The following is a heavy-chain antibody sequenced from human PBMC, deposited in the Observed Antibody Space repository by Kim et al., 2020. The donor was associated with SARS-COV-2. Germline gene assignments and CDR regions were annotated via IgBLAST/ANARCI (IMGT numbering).Heavy chain of an antibody. D-gene: IGHD2-2*01. CDR1: GYTFTSYY. Sequence: ASVKVSCKASGYTFTSYYMHWVRQAPGQGLEWMGIINPSGGSTSYAQKFQGRVTMTRDTSTSTVYMELSSLRSEDTAVYYCARGGYCSSTSSNWFDPWGQGTLVTVSS. CDR3: ARGGYCSSTSSNWFDP. CDR2: INPSGGST. V-gene: IGHV1-46*01. J-gene: IGHJ5*02.